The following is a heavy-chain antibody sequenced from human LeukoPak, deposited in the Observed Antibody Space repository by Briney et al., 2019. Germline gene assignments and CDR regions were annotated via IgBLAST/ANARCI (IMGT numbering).Heavy chain of an antibody. CDR3: AYYYDSSGYFDY. CDR2: ITPILGIA. CDR1: GGTFSSYA. D-gene: IGHD3-22*01. V-gene: IGHV1-69*04. J-gene: IGHJ4*02. Sequence: SVKVSCKASGGTFSSYAISWVRQAPGQGLEWMGRITPILGIANYAQKFQGRVTITADKSTSTAYMELSSLRSEDTAVYYCAYYYDSSGYFDYWGQGTLVTVSS.